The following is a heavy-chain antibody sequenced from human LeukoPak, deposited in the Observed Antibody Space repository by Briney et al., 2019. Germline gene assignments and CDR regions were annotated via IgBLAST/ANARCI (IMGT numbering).Heavy chain of an antibody. Sequence: GGSLRLSCAASGVTFSSKYMSWVRQAPGKGLEWGSVIYSGGSTYYADSVKGRFTISRANSKNTLYLQMNSLRAEDTAVYYCARGAMSTFARFDSWGQGTLVSVSS. CDR1: GVTFSSKY. V-gene: IGHV3-53*01. CDR3: ARGAMSTFARFDS. J-gene: IGHJ4*02. D-gene: IGHD2/OR15-2a*01. CDR2: IYSGGST.